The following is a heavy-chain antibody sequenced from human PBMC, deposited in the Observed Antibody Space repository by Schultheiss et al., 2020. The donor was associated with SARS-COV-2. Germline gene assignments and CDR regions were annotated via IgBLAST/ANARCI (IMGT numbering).Heavy chain of an antibody. J-gene: IGHJ4*02. V-gene: IGHV1-8*01. Sequence: ASVKVSCTASGYTFPTSDINWVRRTPGQGLEWMGWLHPESGNTGLAQTFQGRVALTSDNSRSTVYMELNSLTFDDTAVYYCARFSAALAAMDYWGQGTLVTV. D-gene: IGHD2-2*01. CDR1: GYTFPTSD. CDR2: LHPESGNT. CDR3: ARFSAALAAMDY.